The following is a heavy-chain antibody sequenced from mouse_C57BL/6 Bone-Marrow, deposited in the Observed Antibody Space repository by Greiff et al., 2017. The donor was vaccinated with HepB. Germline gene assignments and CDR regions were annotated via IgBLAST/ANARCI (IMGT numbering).Heavy chain of an antibody. Sequence: DVMLVESGGGLVKPGGSLKLSCAASGFTFSDYGMHWVRQASEKGLEWVAYISSGSSTIYYADTVKGRVTMSRDNAKNTLFLQMTSVRSEDTAMYYCARKDYGYWYFDVWGTGTTVTVSS. CDR3: ARKDYGYWYFDV. J-gene: IGHJ1*03. V-gene: IGHV5-17*01. CDR1: GFTFSDYG. D-gene: IGHD2-4*01. CDR2: ISSGSSTI.